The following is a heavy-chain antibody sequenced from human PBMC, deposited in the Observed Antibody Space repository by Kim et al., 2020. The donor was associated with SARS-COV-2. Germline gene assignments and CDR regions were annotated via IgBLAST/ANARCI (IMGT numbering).Heavy chain of an antibody. D-gene: IGHD3-3*01. J-gene: IGHJ4*02. CDR1: GFTFSSKN. CDR2: IYSSGRT. CDR3: ARGFCLD. V-gene: IGHV3-66*01. Sequence: GGSLRLSCTASGFTFSSKNMSWVRQDPGKGLEWVSLIYSSGRTYYADSVKGRFTISRDNSENTVYLQMNSLRPEDTAVYYCARGFCLDWGQGTLVTVSS.